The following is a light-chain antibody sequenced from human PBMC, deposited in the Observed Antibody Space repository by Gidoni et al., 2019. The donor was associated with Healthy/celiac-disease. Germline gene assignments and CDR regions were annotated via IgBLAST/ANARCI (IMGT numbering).Light chain of an antibody. CDR1: NIGSKS. CDR3: QLWNSSSDYVV. J-gene: IGLJ2*01. Sequence: SYVLPHPHAVTFAPVKTARITGGGNNIGSKSVDWYQQKPAQAPVLVVYDDSDRPSGIPERFSGANSGNTATLTISRVEAGDEADYYCQLWNSSSDYVVFGGGTKLTVL. V-gene: IGLV3-21*03. CDR2: DDS.